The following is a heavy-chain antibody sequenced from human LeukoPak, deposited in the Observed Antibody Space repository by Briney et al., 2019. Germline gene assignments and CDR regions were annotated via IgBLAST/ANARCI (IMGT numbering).Heavy chain of an antibody. D-gene: IGHD3-22*01. J-gene: IGHJ6*02. V-gene: IGHV1-69*04. CDR2: IIPILGIA. CDR3: ARVQASGYYDSSGYYYDANYYYYYGMDV. CDR1: GYTFTSYG. Sequence: SVKVSCKASGYTFTSYGISWVRQAPGQGLEWMGRIIPILGIANYAQKFQGRVTITADKSTSTAYMELSSLRSEDTAVYYCARVQASGYYDSSGYYYDANYYYYYGMDVWGQGTTVTVSS.